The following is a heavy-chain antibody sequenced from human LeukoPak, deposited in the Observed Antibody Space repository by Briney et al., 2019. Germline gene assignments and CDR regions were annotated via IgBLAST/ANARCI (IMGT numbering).Heavy chain of an antibody. J-gene: IGHJ4*02. CDR1: GDSVSSDSGG. CDR3: ARDTTRRFDH. V-gene: IGHV6-1*01. D-gene: IGHD1-26*01. CDR2: TYYRSKWYN. Sequence: SQTLSLTCVISGDSVSSDSGGWNWIRQSPSRGLEWLGRTYYRSKWYNDYAVSVKSRITINPDTSKNQLSLQLNSVAPEDTALYYCARDTTRRFDHWGQGTLVTVSS.